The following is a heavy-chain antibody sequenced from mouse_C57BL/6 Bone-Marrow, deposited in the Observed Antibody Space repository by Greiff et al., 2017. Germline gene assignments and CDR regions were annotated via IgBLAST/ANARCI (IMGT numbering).Heavy chain of an antibody. CDR1: GYTFTSYW. V-gene: IGHV1-64*01. Sequence: QVQLQQPGAELVKPGASVKLSCKASGYTFTSYWMHWVKQRPGQGLEWIGMIHPNSGSTNYNEKFKSKATLTVDKSSSTAYMQLSSLTSEDSAVYYGAREGGYYPWFAYWGQGTRVTVSA. J-gene: IGHJ3*01. CDR2: IHPNSGST. D-gene: IGHD2-1*01. CDR3: AREGGYYPWFAY.